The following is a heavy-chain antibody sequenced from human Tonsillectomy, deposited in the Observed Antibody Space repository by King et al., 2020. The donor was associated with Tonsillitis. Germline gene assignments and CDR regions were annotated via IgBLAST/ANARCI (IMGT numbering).Heavy chain of an antibody. CDR1: GFTFSSYD. D-gene: IGHD5-24*01. V-gene: IGHV3-13*01. J-gene: IGHJ4*02. CDR2: IGTAGDT. Sequence: QLVQSGGGLVQPGGSLRLSCAASGFTFSSYDMHWVRQATGKGLEWVSAIGTAGDTYYPGSVKGRFTISRENAKNSLYLQMNSLRAGDTAVYYCARAARWLQFGFDLWGQGTLVTVSS. CDR3: ARAARWLQFGFDL.